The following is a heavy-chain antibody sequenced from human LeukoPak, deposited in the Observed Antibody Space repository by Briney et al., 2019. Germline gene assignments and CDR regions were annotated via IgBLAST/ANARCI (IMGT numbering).Heavy chain of an antibody. Sequence: PGGSLRLSCVTSGFTFTNHWMSWVRQAPGKGLEWVANIREDGGHTNYVDSVKGRFTISRDNAKNSLFLQMNSLRAEDTAVYYCAKEGDIVVVTAPINYFDYWGQGTLVTVSS. V-gene: IGHV3-7*01. D-gene: IGHD2-21*02. J-gene: IGHJ4*02. CDR3: AKEGDIVVVTAPINYFDY. CDR1: GFTFTNHW. CDR2: IREDGGHT.